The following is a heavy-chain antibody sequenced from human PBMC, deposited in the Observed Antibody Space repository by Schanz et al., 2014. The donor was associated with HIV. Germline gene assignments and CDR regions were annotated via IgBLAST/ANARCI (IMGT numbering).Heavy chain of an antibody. J-gene: IGHJ4*02. CDR2: VIGSGVRT. CDR3: AKAKGSYSATTFYFDF. CDR1: GFTFTNHA. Sequence: EVHLLESGGGLAQPGGSLTLSCAASGFTFTNHALSWVRQAPGRGLEWVSTVIGSGVRTIYADSVKGRFTISRDNPKNTLSLHMNSLRVEDTAVYYCAKAKGSYSATTFYFDFWGQGTLVTVSS. D-gene: IGHD1-26*01. V-gene: IGHV3-23*01.